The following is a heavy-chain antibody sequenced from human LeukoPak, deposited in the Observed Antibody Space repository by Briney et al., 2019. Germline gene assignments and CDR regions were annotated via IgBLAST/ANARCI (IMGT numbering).Heavy chain of an antibody. CDR2: MHFSGYT. Sequence: SETLSLTCSVSGDSISGSAYYWVWIRQPPGKGLEWIGSMHFSGYTYYNPSLKSRVTMSVDTSKNQFSLRVSSVTAADTAVYYCARDASRGSAWRDNFDYWGPGTLLTVSS. D-gene: IGHD6-19*01. CDR1: GDSISGSAYY. CDR3: ARDASRGSAWRDNFDY. V-gene: IGHV4-39*07. J-gene: IGHJ4*02.